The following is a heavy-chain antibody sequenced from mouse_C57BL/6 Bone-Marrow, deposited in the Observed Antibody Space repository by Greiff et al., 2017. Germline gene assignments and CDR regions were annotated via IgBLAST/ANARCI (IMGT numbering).Heavy chain of an antibody. CDR2: ISDGGSYT. D-gene: IGHD1-1*01. Sequence: EVQLQESGGGLVKPGGSLKLSCAASGFTFSSYAMSWVRQTPEKRLEWVATISDGGSYTYYPDNVKGRFTISRDNAKNNLYLQMSHLKSEDTAMYYCARELPWDYWGQGTTLTVSS. J-gene: IGHJ2*01. CDR3: ARELPWDY. CDR1: GFTFSSYA. V-gene: IGHV5-4*01.